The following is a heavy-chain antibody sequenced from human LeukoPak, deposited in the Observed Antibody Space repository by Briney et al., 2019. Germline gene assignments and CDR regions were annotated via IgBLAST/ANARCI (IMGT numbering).Heavy chain of an antibody. J-gene: IGHJ5*02. V-gene: IGHV4-34*01. CDR2: INHSGST. CDR3: ARGRAVASWFDP. Sequence: SETLSLTCAVYGGSFSGYYWSWIRQPPGKGLEWIGEINHSGSTNYNPSLKSRVTISVDTSKNQFSLKLSSVTAADTAVYYCARGRAVASWFDPWGQGTLVTVSS. D-gene: IGHD6-19*01. CDR1: GGSFSGYY.